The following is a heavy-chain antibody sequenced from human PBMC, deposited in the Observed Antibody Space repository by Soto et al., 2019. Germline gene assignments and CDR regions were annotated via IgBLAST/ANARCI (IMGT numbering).Heavy chain of an antibody. J-gene: IGHJ5*02. V-gene: IGHV4-39*07. CDR1: GGSISSSSYF. CDR2: IYYSGST. CDR3: ARSVDP. Sequence: SETLSLTCSVSGGSISSSSYFWGWIRQPPGKGLEWIGSIYYSGSTYYNPSLKSRVTISVDTSKNQFSLKLSSVTAADTAVYYCARSVDPWGQGTLVTVSS.